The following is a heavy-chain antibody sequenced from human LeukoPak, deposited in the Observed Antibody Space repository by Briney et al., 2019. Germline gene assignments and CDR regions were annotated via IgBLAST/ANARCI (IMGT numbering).Heavy chain of an antibody. CDR3: ARPMSPYYYYGMDV. CDR2: IIPIFGTA. D-gene: IGHD3-22*01. CDR1: GGTFISYA. V-gene: IGHV1-69*13. J-gene: IGHJ6*02. Sequence: SVKVSCKASGGTFISYAISWVRQAPGQGLEWMGGIIPIFGTANYAQKFQGRVTITADESTSTAYMELSSLRSEDTAVNYCARPMSPYYYYGMDVWGQGTTVTVSS.